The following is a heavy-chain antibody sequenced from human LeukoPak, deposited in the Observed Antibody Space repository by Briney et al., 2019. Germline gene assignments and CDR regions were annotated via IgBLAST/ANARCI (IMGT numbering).Heavy chain of an antibody. D-gene: IGHD1-26*01. Sequence: PGGSLRLSCAASGFTFDNYAMHWVRQAPGKGLEWVSGISWNSGSIGYADSVKGRFTISRDNAKNSLYLQMNSLRAEDTALYYCAKDIFPSGSSNFDYWGQGTLVTVSS. J-gene: IGHJ4*02. V-gene: IGHV3-9*01. CDR1: GFTFDNYA. CDR2: ISWNSGSI. CDR3: AKDIFPSGSSNFDY.